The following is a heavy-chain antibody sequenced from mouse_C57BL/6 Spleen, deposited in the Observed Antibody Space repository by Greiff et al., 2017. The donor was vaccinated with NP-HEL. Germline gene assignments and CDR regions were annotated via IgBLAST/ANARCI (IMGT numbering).Heavy chain of an antibody. CDR3: ARHEVGGYYGSTEAMDY. CDR1: GYTFTEYT. D-gene: IGHD1-1*01. V-gene: IGHV1-62-2*01. CDR2: FYPGSGSI. Sequence: QVQLQQSGAELVKPGASVKLSCKASGYTFTEYTIHWVKQRSGQGLEWIGWFYPGSGSIKYNEKFKDKATLTADKSSSTVYMELSRLTSEDSAVYFCARHEVGGYYGSTEAMDYWGQGTSVTVSS. J-gene: IGHJ4*01.